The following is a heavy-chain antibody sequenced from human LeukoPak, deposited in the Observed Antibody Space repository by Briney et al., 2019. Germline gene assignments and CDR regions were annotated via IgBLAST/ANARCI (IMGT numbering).Heavy chain of an antibody. CDR1: GFTFSSYA. V-gene: IGHV3-23*01. D-gene: IGHD3-22*01. Sequence: PGGSLRLSCAASGFTFSSYAMSWVRQAPGKGLEWVSAISGSGGSTYYADSVKGRFTISRDNSKNTLYLQMNSLRAEDTAVYYCAKGRYYYDSSDAFDIWSQGTMVTVSS. CDR2: ISGSGGST. J-gene: IGHJ3*02. CDR3: AKGRYYYDSSDAFDI.